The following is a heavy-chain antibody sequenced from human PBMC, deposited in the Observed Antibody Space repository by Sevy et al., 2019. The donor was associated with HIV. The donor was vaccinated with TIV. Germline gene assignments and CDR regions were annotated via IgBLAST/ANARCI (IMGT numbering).Heavy chain of an antibody. CDR1: GFTFTSSA. CDR3: AADGGKNFYVWGSYRFSIDYYYYYGMDV. V-gene: IGHV1-58*01. CDR2: IVVGSGNT. D-gene: IGHD3-16*02. Sequence: ASVKVSCKASGFTFTSSAVQWVRQARGQRLEWIGWIVVGSGNTNYAQKFQERVTITRDMSTSTAYMERGSLRSEDTAVYYCAADGGKNFYVWGSYRFSIDYYYYYGMDVWGQGTTVTVSS. J-gene: IGHJ6*02.